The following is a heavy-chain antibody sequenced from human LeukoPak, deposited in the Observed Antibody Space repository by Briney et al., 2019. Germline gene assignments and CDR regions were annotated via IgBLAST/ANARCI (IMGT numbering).Heavy chain of an antibody. Sequence: PGGSLRLSCAASGFTFSSYEMNWVRPAPGKGLEWVSYISSSGSTIYYADSVKGRFTISRDNAKNSLYLQMNSLRAEDTAVYYCARGSVAGDYWGQGTLVTVSS. V-gene: IGHV3-48*03. CDR3: ARGSVAGDY. CDR2: ISSSGSTI. J-gene: IGHJ4*02. D-gene: IGHD6-19*01. CDR1: GFTFSSYE.